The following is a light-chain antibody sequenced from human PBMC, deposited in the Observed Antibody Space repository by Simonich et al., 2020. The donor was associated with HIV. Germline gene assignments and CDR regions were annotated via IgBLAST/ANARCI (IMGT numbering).Light chain of an antibody. V-gene: IGKV4-1*01. CDR2: WAS. J-gene: IGKJ1*01. CDR1: RSVLYSSNNKNY. CDR3: QQYYITPHT. Sequence: DIVMTQSPDSLAVSLGERATINSKSSRSVLYSSNNKNYLTWYQPKPGQPPKLRISWASTRESGVPDRFNGSGSETDFTLTISSLQDEDVAVYYCQQYYITPHTFGQGTKVEIK.